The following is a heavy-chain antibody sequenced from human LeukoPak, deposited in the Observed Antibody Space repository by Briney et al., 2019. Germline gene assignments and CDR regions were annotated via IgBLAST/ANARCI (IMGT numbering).Heavy chain of an antibody. CDR2: MNPNSGNT. Sequence: GASVKVSCKASGYTFTSYDINWARQATGQGLEWMGWMNPNSGNTGYAQKFQGRVTMTRNTSISTAYMELSSLRSEDTAVYYCARGTGDYAFDDYWGQGTLVTVSS. CDR1: GYTFTSYD. V-gene: IGHV1-8*01. J-gene: IGHJ4*02. D-gene: IGHD4-17*01. CDR3: ARGTGDYAFDDY.